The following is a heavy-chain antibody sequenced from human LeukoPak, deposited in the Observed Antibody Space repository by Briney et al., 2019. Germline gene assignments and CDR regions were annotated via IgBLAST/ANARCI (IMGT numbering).Heavy chain of an antibody. CDR2: IIPIFGTA. D-gene: IGHD3-10*01. CDR3: ARVLYYYGSGSYNWFDP. V-gene: IGHV1-69*05. J-gene: IGHJ5*02. Sequence: EASVKVSCKASGGTFSSYAISWVRQAPGQGLEWMGGIIPIFGTANYAQKFQGRVTMTRNTSISTAYMELSSLRSEDTAVYYCARVLYYYGSGSYNWFDPWGQGTLVTVSS. CDR1: GGTFSSYA.